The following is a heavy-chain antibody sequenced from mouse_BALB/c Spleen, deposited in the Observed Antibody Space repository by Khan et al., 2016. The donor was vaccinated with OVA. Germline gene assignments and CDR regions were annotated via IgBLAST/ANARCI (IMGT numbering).Heavy chain of an antibody. CDR1: GYSITSDYA. J-gene: IGHJ3*01. CDR2: ISYSGST. V-gene: IGHV3-2*02. Sequence: VQLKESGPGLVKPSQSLSLTCTVTGYSITSDYAWNWIRQFPGNKLEWMGYISYSGSTSYTPSLKSRISITRDPSKNQLFLQLNSVTTEDTATYYCTGGRAYWGQGTLVTVSA. D-gene: IGHD3-3*01. CDR3: TGGRAY.